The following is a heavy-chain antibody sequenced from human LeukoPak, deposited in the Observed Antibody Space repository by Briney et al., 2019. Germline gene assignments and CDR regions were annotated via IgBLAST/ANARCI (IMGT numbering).Heavy chain of an antibody. CDR3: ARGIVLMVYATGWFDP. CDR2: IYYSGST. CDR1: GGSISSGDYY. V-gene: IGHV4-30-4*08. J-gene: IGHJ5*02. Sequence: SETLSLTCTVSGGSISSGDYYWSWIRQPPGKGLEWIGYIYYSGSTYYNPSLKSRLTISVDTSKNQSSLKLSSVTAADTAVYYCARGIVLMVYATGWFDPWGQGTLVTVSS. D-gene: IGHD2-8*01.